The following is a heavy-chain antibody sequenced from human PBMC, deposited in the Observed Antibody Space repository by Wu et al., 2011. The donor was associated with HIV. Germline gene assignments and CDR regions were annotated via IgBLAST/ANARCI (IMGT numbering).Heavy chain of an antibody. J-gene: IGHJ6*03. CDR3: ARAYDLWSGSGYYYYMDV. Sequence: QAQLVQSGAEVKKPGSSVKVSCKASGGTFSTYAFSWVRQAPGQGPEWMGRVIPILGTTNYAQKFRGRVTITADESTTTTYLELSSLRSEDTAVYYCARAYDLWSGSGYYYYMDVWGKGTTVSVSS. V-gene: IGHV1-69*11. CDR1: GGTFSTYA. CDR2: VIPILGTT. D-gene: IGHD3-3*01.